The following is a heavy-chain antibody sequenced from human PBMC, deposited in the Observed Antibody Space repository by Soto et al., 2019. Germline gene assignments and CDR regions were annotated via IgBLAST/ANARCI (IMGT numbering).Heavy chain of an antibody. CDR3: ARDGGSYAFDP. J-gene: IGHJ5*02. V-gene: IGHV3-64*01. Sequence: PGGSLRLSCECSGFTFRNYAMHWVRQAPGKGLEYVSAISSNGATTYYANSVKGRFTISRDNSKNTVYLQMGSLRIEDMAVYYCARDGGSYAFDPWGLGTLVTVSS. CDR1: GFTFRNYA. D-gene: IGHD3-16*01. CDR2: ISSNGATT.